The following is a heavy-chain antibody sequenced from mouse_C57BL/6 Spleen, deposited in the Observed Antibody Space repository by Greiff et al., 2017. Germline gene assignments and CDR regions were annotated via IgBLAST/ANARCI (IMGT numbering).Heavy chain of an antibody. CDR2: INPNNGGT. D-gene: IGHD1-1*01. V-gene: IGHV1-22*01. CDR1: GYTFTDYN. CDR3: ARRGGRILLLDY. J-gene: IGHJ2*01. Sequence: EVQLQQSGPELVKPGASVKMSCKASGYTFTDYNMHWVKQSHGKSLEWIGYINPNNGGTSYNQKFKGKATFTVNKSSSTAYMELRSLTSEDSAVYYCARRGGRILLLDYWGQGTTLTVSS.